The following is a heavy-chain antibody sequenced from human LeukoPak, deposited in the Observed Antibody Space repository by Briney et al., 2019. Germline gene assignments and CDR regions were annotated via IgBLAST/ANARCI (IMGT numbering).Heavy chain of an antibody. CDR2: INHSGST. V-gene: IGHV4-34*01. Sequence: SETLSLTCAVYGGSFSGYYWSWIRQPPGKGLEWIGGINHSGSTNYNPSLKSRVTISVDTSKNQFSLKLSSVTAADTAVYYCARARCGPILEWLFIDYWGQGTLVTVSS. J-gene: IGHJ4*02. CDR1: GGSFSGYY. D-gene: IGHD3-3*01. CDR3: ARARCGPILEWLFIDY.